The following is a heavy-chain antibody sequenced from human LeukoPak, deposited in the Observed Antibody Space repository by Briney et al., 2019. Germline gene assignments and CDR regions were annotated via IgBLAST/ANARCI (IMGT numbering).Heavy chain of an antibody. Sequence: PSETLSLTCTVSGGSISSYYWSWIRQPPGKGLEWIGYIYYSGSTNYNPSLKSRVTISVDTSKNQFSLKLSSVTAADTAVYYCARRQWPRGSWFDPWGQGTLVTVSS. V-gene: IGHV4-59*08. CDR3: ARRQWPRGSWFDP. J-gene: IGHJ5*02. CDR1: GGSISSYY. D-gene: IGHD6-19*01. CDR2: IYYSGST.